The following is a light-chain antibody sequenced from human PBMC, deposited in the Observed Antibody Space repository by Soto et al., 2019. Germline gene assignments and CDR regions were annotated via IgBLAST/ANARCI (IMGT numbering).Light chain of an antibody. CDR2: DTS. Sequence: EIVLTQSPATLSLSPGESVTLSCRASQSVDKYLGWYQQTPGQAPRLLIYDTSKKATVTPARFSGSGSGTDFTLTIGSLEPEDFAIYYCQQRFSWPLTFGGGTKLEIK. J-gene: IGKJ4*01. CDR1: QSVDKY. CDR3: QQRFSWPLT. V-gene: IGKV3-11*01.